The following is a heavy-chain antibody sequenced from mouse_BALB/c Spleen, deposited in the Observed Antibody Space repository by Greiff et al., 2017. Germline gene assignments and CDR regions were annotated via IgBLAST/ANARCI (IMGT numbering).Heavy chain of an antibody. D-gene: IGHD3-3*01. CDR3: TRGWDYFDY. J-gene: IGHJ2*01. CDR1: GYTFTDYE. Sequence: VKLQQSGAELVRPGASVTLSCKASGYTFTDYEMHWVKQTPVHGLEWIGAIDPETGGTAYNQKFKGKATLTADKSSSTAYMELRSLTSEDSAVYYCTRGWDYFDYWGQGTTLSVSA. V-gene: IGHV1-15*01. CDR2: IDPETGGT.